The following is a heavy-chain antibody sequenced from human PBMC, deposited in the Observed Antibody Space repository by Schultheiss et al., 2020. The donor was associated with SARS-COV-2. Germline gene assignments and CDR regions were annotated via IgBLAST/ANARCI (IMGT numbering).Heavy chain of an antibody. J-gene: IGHJ4*02. Sequence: GGSLRLSCAVSGFSVTTYDMYWVRQAPGKGLEWVAVVSYDGIDKYNANSVKGRFTISRDNSKNTLSLQMDSLRPEDTAMYYCTRDRSGRSSSLIFFDHWGQGTLVTVSS. CDR3: TRDRSGRSSSLIFFDH. CDR2: VSYDGIDK. CDR1: GFSVTTYD. V-gene: IGHV3-30-3*01. D-gene: IGHD1-26*01.